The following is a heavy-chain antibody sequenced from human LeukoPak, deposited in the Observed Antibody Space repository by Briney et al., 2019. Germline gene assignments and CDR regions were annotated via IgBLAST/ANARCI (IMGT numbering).Heavy chain of an antibody. D-gene: IGHD3-22*01. CDR2: IYYSGST. Sequence: SETLSLTCTVSGGSISSSSYYWGWIRQPPGKGLEWIGSIYYSGSTYYNPSLKSRVTISVDTSKNQFSLKLSSVTAADTAVYYCARDGEYSSGYYLTGAFDIWGRGTMVTVSS. J-gene: IGHJ3*02. CDR3: ARDGEYSSGYYLTGAFDI. CDR1: GGSISSSSYY. V-gene: IGHV4-39*02.